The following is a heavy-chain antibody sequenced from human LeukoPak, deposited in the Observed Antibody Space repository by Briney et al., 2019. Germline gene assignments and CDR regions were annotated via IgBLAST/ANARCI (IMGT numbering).Heavy chain of an antibody. D-gene: IGHD2-2*01. V-gene: IGHV3-53*04. CDR1: GFTVSSNY. CDR3: ASANYCSSTSCYHYFDY. J-gene: IGHJ4*02. CDR2: IYSGGST. Sequence: GGSLRLSCAASGFTVSSNYMSWVRQAPGKGLEWVSVIYSGGSTYYADSVKGRFTLSRHNSKNTLYLQMNSLRAEDTAVYYCASANYCSSTSCYHYFDYWDQGTLVTVSS.